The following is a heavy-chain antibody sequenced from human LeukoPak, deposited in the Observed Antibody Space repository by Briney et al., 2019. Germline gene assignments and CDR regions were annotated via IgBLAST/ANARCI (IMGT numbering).Heavy chain of an antibody. CDR1: GGSFSGYY. D-gene: IGHD3-10*01. CDR3: ARVKAPRISMVRGAKGGYFDY. CDR2: INHSGST. Sequence: SETLSLTCAVYGGSFSGYYWSWIRQPPGKGLEWIGEINHSGSTNYNPSLKSRVTISVDTSKNQFSLKLSSVTAADTAVYYCARVKAPRISMVRGAKGGYFDYWGQGTLVTVSS. J-gene: IGHJ4*02. V-gene: IGHV4-34*01.